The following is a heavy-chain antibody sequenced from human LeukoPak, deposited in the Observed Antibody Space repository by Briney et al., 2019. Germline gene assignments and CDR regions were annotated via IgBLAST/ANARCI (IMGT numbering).Heavy chain of an antibody. CDR1: GFTFSSYS. CDR3: ARAGITTTGPLFQH. CDR2: ISSSSSTI. Sequence: PGGSLRLSCAASGFTFSSYSMNWVRQAPGKGLEWVSYISSSSSTIYYADSVKGRFTISRDNAKSSLYLQMNSLRAEYTAVYYCARAGITTTGPLFQHWGQGTLVTVSS. V-gene: IGHV3-48*01. J-gene: IGHJ1*01. D-gene: IGHD6-13*01.